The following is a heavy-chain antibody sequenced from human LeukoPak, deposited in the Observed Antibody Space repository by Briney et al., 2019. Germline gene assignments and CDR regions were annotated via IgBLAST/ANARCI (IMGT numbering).Heavy chain of an antibody. V-gene: IGHV3-21*01. J-gene: IGHJ3*01. CDR3: ARGRSITLLRGVAMSDGFDF. Sequence: GGSLRLSCAASGFTFSSYGIHWVRQAPGKGLEWVSFIDTTTNYIYYGASVKGRFTISRDNAKNSLYLQMNGLRAEDTAVYYCARGRSITLLRGVAMSDGFDFWGQGAMVTVSS. CDR1: GFTFSSYG. CDR2: IDTTTNYI. D-gene: IGHD3-10*01.